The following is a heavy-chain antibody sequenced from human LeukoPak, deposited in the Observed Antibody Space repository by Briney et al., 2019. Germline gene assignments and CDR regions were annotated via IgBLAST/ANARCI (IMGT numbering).Heavy chain of an antibody. V-gene: IGHV3-7*04. Sequence: HPGGSLSLSCAASGFTSSVYWMSWVRQAPGKGLEWVANIKQDGSEKYYVDSVKGRFTISRDNAKNSLFLQMNSLRAEDTAVYYCARDWQWQQLDGDAFDIWGQGTMVTVSS. J-gene: IGHJ3*02. D-gene: IGHD6-13*01. CDR2: IKQDGSEK. CDR3: ARDWQWQQLDGDAFDI. CDR1: GFTSSVYW.